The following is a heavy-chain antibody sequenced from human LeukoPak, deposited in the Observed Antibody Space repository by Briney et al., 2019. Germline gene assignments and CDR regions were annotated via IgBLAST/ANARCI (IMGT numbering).Heavy chain of an antibody. Sequence: SETLFLTCTVSGDSINSLDLWSWVRQPPGKGLEWIGEMYLSGTTHSNPSVKSRVTISIDKSKNQFFLNLSSVTAADTAVYYCAGLVGRYSSGLYYYYFDYWGQGTLVTVSS. CDR3: AGLVGRYSSGLYYYYFDY. CDR2: MYLSGTT. J-gene: IGHJ4*02. D-gene: IGHD3-22*01. CDR1: GDSINSLDL. V-gene: IGHV4-4*02.